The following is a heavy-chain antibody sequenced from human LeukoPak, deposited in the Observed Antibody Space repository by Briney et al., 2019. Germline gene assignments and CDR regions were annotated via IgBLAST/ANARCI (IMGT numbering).Heavy chain of an antibody. J-gene: IGHJ3*02. Sequence: GGSLRLSCAASGFTFSSYSMNWVRQAPGKGLEWVSSISSSSSYIYYADSVKGRFTISRDNSQNTLHLQMNSLRVEDTAVYYCVKDWGVLPDYTADGFDIWGLGTMVTVSS. CDR3: VKDWGVLPDYTADGFDI. CDR1: GFTFSSYS. D-gene: IGHD3-10*01. V-gene: IGHV3-21*01. CDR2: ISSSSSYI.